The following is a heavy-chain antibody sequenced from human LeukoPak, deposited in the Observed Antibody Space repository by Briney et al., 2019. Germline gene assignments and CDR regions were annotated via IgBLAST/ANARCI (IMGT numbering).Heavy chain of an antibody. V-gene: IGHV1-69*05. J-gene: IGHJ6*03. D-gene: IGHD2-2*01. CDR1: GGTFSSYA. Sequence: ASVKVSCKASGGTFSSYAISWVRQAPGQGLEWMGGIIPIFGTTKYAQKFQGRVTITTDESTSTAYMELSSLRSEDTAVYYCARDSGVVPAAMRYYYFMDVWGKGATVTVSS. CDR3: ARDSGVVPAAMRYYYFMDV. CDR2: IIPIFGTT.